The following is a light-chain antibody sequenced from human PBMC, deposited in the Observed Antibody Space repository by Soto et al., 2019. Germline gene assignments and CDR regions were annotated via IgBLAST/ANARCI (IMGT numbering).Light chain of an antibody. CDR3: QQYYSSPWT. CDR1: QSILYSSNNKNY. J-gene: IGKJ1*01. CDR2: WAS. Sequence: DIVMTQSPDSLAVSLRERATINCKSSQSILYSSNNKNYLAWYQQKPGQPPKLLIYWASTRESGVPDRFSGSGSGTDFTLSISSLQAGDVAVYYCQQYYSSPWTFGQGTKVEIK. V-gene: IGKV4-1*01.